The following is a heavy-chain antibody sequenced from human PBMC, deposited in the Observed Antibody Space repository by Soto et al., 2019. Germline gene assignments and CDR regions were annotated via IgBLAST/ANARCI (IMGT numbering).Heavy chain of an antibody. CDR1: GGSISSYY. CDR2: IYYSGST. Sequence: PSETLSLTCTVSGGSISSYYWSWIRQPPGKGLEWIGYIYYSGSTNYNPSLKSRVTISVDTSKNQFSLKLSSVTAADTAVYYCARQLGIGFAFVWFDPWGQGTLVTVSS. V-gene: IGHV4-59*01. J-gene: IGHJ5*02. D-gene: IGHD6-6*01. CDR3: ARQLGIGFAFVWFDP.